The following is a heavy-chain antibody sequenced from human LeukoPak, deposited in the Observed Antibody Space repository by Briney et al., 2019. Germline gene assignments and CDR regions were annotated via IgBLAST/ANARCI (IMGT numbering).Heavy chain of an antibody. CDR3: ARWEYQLLSAFDI. CDR2: INAKSGVT. D-gene: IGHD2-2*01. J-gene: IGHJ3*02. CDR1: GYTFTGYY. Sequence: ASVKVSCKASGYTFTGYYLHWVRQAPGQGLEWMGWINAKSGVTNSAQRFQGRVTMTRDTSISTAYMELSRLRSDDTAVYYCARWEYQLLSAFDIWGQGTMVTV. V-gene: IGHV1-2*02.